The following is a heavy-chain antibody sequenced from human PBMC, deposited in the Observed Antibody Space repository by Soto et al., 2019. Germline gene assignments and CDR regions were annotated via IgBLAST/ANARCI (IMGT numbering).Heavy chain of an antibody. CDR2: IIPTFGTA. CDR1: GGTFSSYA. CDR3: ARDIGATAYFDY. J-gene: IGHJ4*02. Sequence: ASVKVSCKASGGTFSSYAISWVRQAPGQGLEWMGGIIPTFGTANYAQKFQGRVTITADESTSTAYMELSSLRSEDTAVYYCARDIGATAYFDYWGQGTLATVSS. D-gene: IGHD1-26*01. V-gene: IGHV1-69*13.